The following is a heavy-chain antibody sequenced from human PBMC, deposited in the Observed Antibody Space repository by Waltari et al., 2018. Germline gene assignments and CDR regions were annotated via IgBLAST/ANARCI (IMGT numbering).Heavy chain of an antibody. CDR1: GGSISSYY. J-gene: IGHJ6*02. V-gene: IGHV4-4*07. CDR3: ARDGRIVGAYYGMDV. CDR2: IYTSGST. Sequence: QVQLQESGPGLVKPSETLSLTCTVSGGSISSYYWSWIRQPAGKGLEWIGRIYTSGSTNYNPPLKSRVTMSVDTSKNQFSLKLSSVTAADTAVYYCARDGRIVGAYYGMDVWGQGTTVTVSS. D-gene: IGHD1-26*01.